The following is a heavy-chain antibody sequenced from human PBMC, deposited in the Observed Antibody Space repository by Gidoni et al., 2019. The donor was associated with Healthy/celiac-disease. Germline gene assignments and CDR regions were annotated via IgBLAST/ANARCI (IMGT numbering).Heavy chain of an antibody. Sequence: QVQLQQWGAGLLKPSETLSLTCAVYGGSFSGYYWSWIRQPPGKVLEWIGEINHSGSTHYNPSLKSRVTISVDTSKNQFSLKLSSVTAADTAVYYCARGRGYSGYDYKWATMIYGMDVWGQGTTVTVSS. J-gene: IGHJ6*02. D-gene: IGHD5-12*01. CDR2: INHSGST. V-gene: IGHV4-34*01. CDR1: GGSFSGYY. CDR3: ARGRGYSGYDYKWATMIYGMDV.